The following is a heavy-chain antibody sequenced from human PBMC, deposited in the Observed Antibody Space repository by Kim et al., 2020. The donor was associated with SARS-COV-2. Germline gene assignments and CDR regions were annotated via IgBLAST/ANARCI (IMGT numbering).Heavy chain of an antibody. CDR2: IKQDGSEK. CDR1: GFTFSSYW. D-gene: IGHD3-10*01. CDR3: ARDLNNKYYYGSGTSDY. V-gene: IGHV3-7*03. J-gene: IGHJ4*02. Sequence: GGSLRLSCAASGFTFSSYWMSWVRQAPGKGLEWVANIKQDGSEKYYVDSVKGRFTISRDNAKNSLYLQMNSLRAEDTAVYYCARDLNNKYYYGSGTSDYWGQGTLVTVSS.